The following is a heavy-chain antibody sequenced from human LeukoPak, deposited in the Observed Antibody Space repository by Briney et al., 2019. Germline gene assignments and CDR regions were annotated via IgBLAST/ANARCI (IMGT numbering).Heavy chain of an antibody. CDR1: GFTFSNAW. D-gene: IGHD3-16*02. J-gene: IGHJ4*02. Sequence: GGSLRLSCAASGFTFSNAWMSWVRQAPEKGLEWVGCIKSKTDGGTTDYAAPVKGRFTISRDDSKNTLYLQMNSLKTEDTAVYYCTTTPIPLYYDYVWGTYRPLDYWGQGTLVTVSS. CDR3: TTTPIPLYYDYVWGTYRPLDY. V-gene: IGHV3-15*01. CDR2: IKSKTDGGTT.